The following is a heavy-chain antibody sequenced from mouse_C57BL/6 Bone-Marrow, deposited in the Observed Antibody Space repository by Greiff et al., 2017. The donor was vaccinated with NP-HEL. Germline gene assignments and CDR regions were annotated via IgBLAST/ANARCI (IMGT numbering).Heavy chain of an antibody. CDR3: ASPYGSSYWYFDV. CDR2: IDPSDSYT. J-gene: IGHJ1*03. Sequence: VQLQQPGAELVRPGTSVKLSCKASGYTFTSYWMHWVKQRPGQGLEWIGVIDPSDSYTNYNQKFKGKATLTVDTSSSTAYMQLSSLTSEDSAVYYCASPYGSSYWYFDVWGTGTTVTVSS. D-gene: IGHD1-1*01. CDR1: GYTFTSYW. V-gene: IGHV1-59*01.